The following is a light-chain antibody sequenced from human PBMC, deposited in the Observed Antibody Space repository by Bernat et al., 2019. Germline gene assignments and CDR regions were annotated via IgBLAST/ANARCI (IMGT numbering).Light chain of an antibody. Sequence: QSALTQPRSVSGSPGQSVTISCTGTSSDVGGYNHVSWYQQQPGKAPKLMIYDVSKRPSGVPDRFSGSKSGNSASLTVSGLQADDEADYYCCAYAGSYTYVFGSGTKVTVL. V-gene: IGLV2-11*01. CDR2: DVS. J-gene: IGLJ1*01. CDR3: CAYAGSYTYV. CDR1: SSDVGGYNH.